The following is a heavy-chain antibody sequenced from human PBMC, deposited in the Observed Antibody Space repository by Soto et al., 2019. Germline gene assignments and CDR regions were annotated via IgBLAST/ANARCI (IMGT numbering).Heavy chain of an antibody. D-gene: IGHD2-8*01. CDR3: ATLHSYGVDY. Sequence: QVQLQESGPRLVKPSETLSLTCSVSGISISPYYWSWVRQPPGKGLEWIGYIIYNGNSNYNPSLESRVTLSLDTSKNQFSLELKPVTAADTAVYYCATLHSYGVDYWGQGTLVTVTS. J-gene: IGHJ4*02. CDR2: IIYNGNS. CDR1: GISISPYY. V-gene: IGHV4-59*08.